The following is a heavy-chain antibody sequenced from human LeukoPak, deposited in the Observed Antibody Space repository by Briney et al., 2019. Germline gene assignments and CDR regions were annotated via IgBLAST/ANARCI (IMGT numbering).Heavy chain of an antibody. J-gene: IGHJ4*02. D-gene: IGHD3-10*01. V-gene: IGHV3-53*01. CDR2: IYTGTTT. CDR1: GLSVSRNY. CDR3: ARDRGHFDY. Sequence: GGSLRLSCAASGLSVSRNYISWVRQAPGKGLEWVSFIYTGTTTFYADSVKGRFTISRDNSRNTVYLELNSLRVGDTAVYYCARDRGHFDYWGPGTLVTVSS.